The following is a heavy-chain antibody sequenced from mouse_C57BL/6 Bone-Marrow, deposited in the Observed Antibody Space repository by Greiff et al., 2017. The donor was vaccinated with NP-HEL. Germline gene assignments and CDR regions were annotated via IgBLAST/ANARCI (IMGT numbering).Heavy chain of an antibody. J-gene: IGHJ1*03. CDR3: VREGGIITTVVYWYFDV. Sequence: EVMLVESGGGLVQPKGSLKLSCAASGFTFNTYAMHWVRQAPGKGLEWVARIRSKSSNYATYYADSVKDRFTISRDDSQSMLYLQMNNLKTEDTAMYYCVREGGIITTVVYWYFDVWGTGTTVTVSS. CDR1: GFTFNTYA. V-gene: IGHV10-3*01. D-gene: IGHD1-1*01. CDR2: IRSKSSNYAT.